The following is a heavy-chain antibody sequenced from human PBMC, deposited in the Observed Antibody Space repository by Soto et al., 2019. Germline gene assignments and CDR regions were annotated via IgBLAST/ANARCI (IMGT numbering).Heavy chain of an antibody. Sequence: SETLSLTCTVSGGSISSGGYYWSWIRQHPGKGLEWIGYIYYSGSTYHNPSLKSRVTISVDTSKNQFSLKLSSVTAADTAVYYCARERGDSSWYFRYYGMDVWGQGTTVTVSS. CDR3: ARERGDSSWYFRYYGMDV. D-gene: IGHD6-13*01. V-gene: IGHV4-31*03. CDR1: GGSISSGGYY. CDR2: IYYSGST. J-gene: IGHJ6*02.